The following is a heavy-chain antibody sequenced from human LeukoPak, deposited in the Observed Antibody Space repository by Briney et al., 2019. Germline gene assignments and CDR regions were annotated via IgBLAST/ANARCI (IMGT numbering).Heavy chain of an antibody. J-gene: IGHJ4*02. D-gene: IGHD6-6*01. CDR1: GFTFSSYD. CDR3: ARDGYSSSSFDF. CDR2: IGTAGDT. Sequence: GGSLRLSCAASGFTFSSYDMHWVRQATGKGLEWVSAIGTAGDTYYPGSVKGRFTISRENAKNSLYLQMNSLRAGDTAMYYCARDGYSSSSFDFWGQGTLVTVSS. V-gene: IGHV3-13*01.